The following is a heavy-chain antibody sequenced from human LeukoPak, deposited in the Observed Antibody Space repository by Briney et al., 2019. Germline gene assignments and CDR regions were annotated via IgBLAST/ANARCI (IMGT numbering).Heavy chain of an antibody. CDR2: INPSGGST. Sequence: ASVKVSCKASGYTFTSYYMHWVRQAPGQGLEWMGIINPSGGSTSYAQKFQGRVTMTRDTSTSTAYMELSSLRSEDTAVYYCAREVQYYDFWSAQPRGNWFDPWGQGTLVTVSS. J-gene: IGHJ5*02. CDR1: GYTFTSYY. D-gene: IGHD3-3*01. V-gene: IGHV1-46*01. CDR3: AREVQYYDFWSAQPRGNWFDP.